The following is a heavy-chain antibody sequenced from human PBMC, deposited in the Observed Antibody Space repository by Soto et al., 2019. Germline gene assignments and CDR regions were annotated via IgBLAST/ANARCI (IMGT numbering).Heavy chain of an antibody. Sequence: SETLSLTCAVYGGSFSGYYWSWIRQPPGKGLEWIGEINHSGSTNYNPSLKSRVTISVDTSRNQFSLKLSSVTAADTAVYYCAREDVGYSPDYWGQGTLVTVSS. CDR3: AREDVGYSPDY. D-gene: IGHD6-25*01. V-gene: IGHV4-34*01. CDR2: INHSGST. J-gene: IGHJ4*02. CDR1: GGSFSGYY.